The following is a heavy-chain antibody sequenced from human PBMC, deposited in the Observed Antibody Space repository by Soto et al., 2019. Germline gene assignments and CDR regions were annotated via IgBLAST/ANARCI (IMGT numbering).Heavy chain of an antibody. CDR2: LYWDDDK. Sequence: QITLKESGPALVKPTQTLTLTCTFSGFSVSTRGVGVVWIRQPPGKALEWLVLLYWDDDKWYSPSLKSRLTVPKVTSKNQVVLTMTNMDPVDTATYFCAHRTAWHYFDYWGQGTLVTVSS. D-gene: IGHD2-21*02. V-gene: IGHV2-5*02. J-gene: IGHJ4*02. CDR3: AHRTAWHYFDY. CDR1: GFSVSTRGVG.